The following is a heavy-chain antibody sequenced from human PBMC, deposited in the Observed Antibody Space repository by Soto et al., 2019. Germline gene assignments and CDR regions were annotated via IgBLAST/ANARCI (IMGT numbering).Heavy chain of an antibody. D-gene: IGHD4-17*01. CDR2: VYYSGTT. CDR1: AGSVSNKTYY. V-gene: IGHV4-61*01. J-gene: IGHJ4*02. Sequence: PSETLSLTCSVSAGSVSNKTYYLSWIRQPPGKRLEWIGYVYYSGTTNYNPSLKSRVTISVDLSKNQFALRLSSVTTADTALYYCARTTAVPNTLRSRYFFDYWGQGTLVTVSS. CDR3: ARTTAVPNTLRSRYFFDY.